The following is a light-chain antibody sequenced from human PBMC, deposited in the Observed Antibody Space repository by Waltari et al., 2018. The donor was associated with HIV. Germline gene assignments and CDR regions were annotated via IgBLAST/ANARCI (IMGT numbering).Light chain of an antibody. V-gene: IGLV3-25*03. Sequence: SYELTQPPSVSVSPGQTARITCSGDALLKQFAYWYQQKQGQAPVLGMYKHSERPSGILQGVSGSNSGRTVTLTSSGVQAEDEADYYCQSSDSSGAVFGTGTKFTGL. CDR1: ALLKQF. J-gene: IGLJ1*01. CDR2: KHS. CDR3: QSSDSSGAV.